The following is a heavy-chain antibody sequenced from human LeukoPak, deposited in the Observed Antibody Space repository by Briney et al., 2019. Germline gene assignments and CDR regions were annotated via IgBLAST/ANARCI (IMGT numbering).Heavy chain of an antibody. V-gene: IGHV4-59*01. Sequence: SETLSLTCTLSGGSISSYYWSWIRQPPGKGLEWIGYIYYSGSTNYNPSLKSRVTISVDTSKNQFSLKLSSVTAADTAVYYCARIDSSGYYRFDYWGQGTLVTVSS. J-gene: IGHJ4*02. D-gene: IGHD3-22*01. CDR1: GGSISSYY. CDR2: IYYSGST. CDR3: ARIDSSGYYRFDY.